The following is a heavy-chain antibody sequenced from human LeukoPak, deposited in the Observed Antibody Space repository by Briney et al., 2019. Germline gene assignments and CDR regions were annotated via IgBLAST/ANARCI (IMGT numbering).Heavy chain of an antibody. CDR1: GFTFSSYG. J-gene: IGHJ4*02. CDR3: AKGADYYDSSGYSYFDY. V-gene: IGHV3-30*18. D-gene: IGHD3-22*01. Sequence: PGGSLRLSCAASGFTFSSYGMHWVRQAPGKGLEWVAVISYDGSNKYYADSVKGRFTISRDNSKNTLYLQMNSLRAEDTAVYYCAKGADYYDSSGYSYFDYWGQGTLVTVSS. CDR2: ISYDGSNK.